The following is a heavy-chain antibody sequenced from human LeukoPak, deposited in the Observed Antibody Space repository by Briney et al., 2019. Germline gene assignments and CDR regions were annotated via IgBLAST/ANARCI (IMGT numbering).Heavy chain of an antibody. CDR2: ISGSGGST. D-gene: IGHD4-17*01. V-gene: IGHV3-23*01. J-gene: IGHJ4*02. CDR1: GFTFSSYA. Sequence: GGSLRLSCAASGFTFSSYAMSWVRQAPGKGLEWVSAISGSGGSTYYADSVKGRFTISRDNSKNTLYLQMNSLRAEDTAVYYCARSYGDYEYYFDYWGQGTLVTVSS. CDR3: ARSYGDYEYYFDY.